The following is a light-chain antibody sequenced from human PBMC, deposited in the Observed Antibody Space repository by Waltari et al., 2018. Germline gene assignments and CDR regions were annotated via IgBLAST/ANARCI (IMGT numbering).Light chain of an antibody. Sequence: QSVLTQPPSVSAAPGQRVTISCSGGSPNIGNNYVSWYRQFPGTAPKRLIYEDTERPSGIPGRFSRSKSGTSATLDITGLQAGDDADYYCGTWDSSLSGAVFGGGTHLTVL. V-gene: IGLV1-51*02. CDR3: GTWDSSLSGAV. J-gene: IGLJ7*01. CDR1: SPNIGNNY. CDR2: EDT.